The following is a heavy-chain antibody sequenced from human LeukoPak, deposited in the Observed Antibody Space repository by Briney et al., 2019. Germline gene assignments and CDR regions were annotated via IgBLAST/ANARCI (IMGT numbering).Heavy chain of an antibody. CDR2: INPSGGST. CDR1: GYTFTSYY. V-gene: IGHV1-46*01. Sequence: ASVKVSCKASGYTFTSYYIHWVRQAPGQGLGWMGIINPSGGSTSYAQKFQGRVTMTRDTSTSTVYMELSSLRSEDTAVYYCASQNVSSGWHIWSDPWGQGTLVTVSS. J-gene: IGHJ5*02. CDR3: ASQNVSSGWHIWSDP. D-gene: IGHD6-19*01.